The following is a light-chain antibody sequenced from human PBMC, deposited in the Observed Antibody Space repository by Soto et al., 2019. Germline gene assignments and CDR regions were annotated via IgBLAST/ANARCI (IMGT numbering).Light chain of an antibody. Sequence: EMVVTQSPATLSVSPGERATLSCRSSQSFSSNLAWYQQKPGQAPSLLIYGASSRATGIPDRFSGSGSGTDFTLTISRLEPEDFAVFFCQQYGTSEIIFGQGTRLEI. V-gene: IGKV3-20*01. CDR2: GAS. J-gene: IGKJ5*01. CDR1: QSFSSN. CDR3: QQYGTSEII.